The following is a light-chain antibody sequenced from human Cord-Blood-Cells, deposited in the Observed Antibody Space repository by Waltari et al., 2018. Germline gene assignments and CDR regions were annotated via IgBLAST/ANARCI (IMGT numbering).Light chain of an antibody. CDR2: DVS. J-gene: IGLJ3*02. CDR1: RRSVGGYNY. V-gene: IGLV2-14*01. CDR3: SSYTSSSTV. Sequence: QSALTQPASVSWSPGQSITLPCPGPRRSVGGYNYLSWYQQHPGRAPKLMIYDVSNRPSGVSNHFSGSKSSNTASLTISGLQAEDEADYYCSSYTSSSTVFGGGPKLTVL.